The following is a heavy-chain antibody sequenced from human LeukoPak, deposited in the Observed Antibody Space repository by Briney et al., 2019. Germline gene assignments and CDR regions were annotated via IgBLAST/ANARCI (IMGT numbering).Heavy chain of an antibody. CDR2: INPNSGGT. Sequence: GASVKVSCKASGYTLIGYYMHWVRQAPGQGLEWRGWINPNSGGTNYAKKFQGRVTMTRDTSISTAYMELSRLRSDDTAVYYCVRDHVALWCEDPYYLDYWGQGTLVTVSS. D-gene: IGHD4/OR15-4a*01. CDR1: GYTLIGYY. J-gene: IGHJ4*02. V-gene: IGHV1-2*02. CDR3: VRDHVALWCEDPYYLDY.